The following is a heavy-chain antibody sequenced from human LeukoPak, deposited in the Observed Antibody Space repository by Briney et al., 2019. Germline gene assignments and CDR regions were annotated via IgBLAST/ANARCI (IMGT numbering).Heavy chain of an antibody. CDR2: FSSDGRST. CDR3: AKSYYYHSGSFDY. J-gene: IGHJ4*02. CDR1: GFTFSTFN. V-gene: IGHV3-30*18. D-gene: IGHD3-10*01. Sequence: GGSLRLSCAASGFTFSTFNMHWVRQAPGKGLERVAVFSSDGRSTFYAENVQGRFTLSRDNSKNTLSLQMNCLRAEDTAVYYCAKSYYYHSGSFDYWGQGTLVTVSS.